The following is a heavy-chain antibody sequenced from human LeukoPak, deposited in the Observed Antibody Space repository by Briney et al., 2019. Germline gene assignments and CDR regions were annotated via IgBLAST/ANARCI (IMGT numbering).Heavy chain of an antibody. Sequence: GGSLRLSCAASGFTFSSYAMSWVRQAPGKGLEWVSAISGSGGSTYYADSVKGRFTSSRDNSKNTLYLQMNSLRAEDTAVYYCAKDRDYDFWSGYPSSNWFDPWGQGTLVTVSS. D-gene: IGHD3-3*01. J-gene: IGHJ5*02. V-gene: IGHV3-23*01. CDR1: GFTFSSYA. CDR2: ISGSGGST. CDR3: AKDRDYDFWSGYPSSNWFDP.